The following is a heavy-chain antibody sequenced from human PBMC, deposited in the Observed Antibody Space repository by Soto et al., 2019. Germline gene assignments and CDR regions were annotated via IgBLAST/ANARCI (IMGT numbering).Heavy chain of an antibody. J-gene: IGHJ4*02. Sequence: PGGPLRCSFSASGFTFRSYAMHWVRQAPGKVLEYVSAISSNGGSTYYADSVKGRFTISRDNSKNTLYLQMSSLKAEDTAMYYCVKDWMVRRVTFDSWGQGTLVTVPS. CDR3: VKDWMVRRVTFDS. D-gene: IGHD3-10*01. CDR1: GFTFRSYA. CDR2: ISSNGGST. V-gene: IGHV3-64D*09.